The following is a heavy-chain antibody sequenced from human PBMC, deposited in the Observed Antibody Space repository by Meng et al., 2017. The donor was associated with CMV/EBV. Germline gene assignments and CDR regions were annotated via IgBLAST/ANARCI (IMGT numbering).Heavy chain of an antibody. D-gene: IGHD4-23*01. Sequence: GGSLRLSCAASGFTFSSYSMNWVRQAPGKGLEWVSSISCSSSYIYYADSVKGRFTISRDNAKNSLYLQMNSLRAEDTAVYYCARRRGRHSGGGSYYFDYWGQGTLVTVSS. CDR2: ISCSSSYI. V-gene: IGHV3-21*01. CDR3: ARRRGRHSGGGSYYFDY. J-gene: IGHJ4*02. CDR1: GFTFSSYS.